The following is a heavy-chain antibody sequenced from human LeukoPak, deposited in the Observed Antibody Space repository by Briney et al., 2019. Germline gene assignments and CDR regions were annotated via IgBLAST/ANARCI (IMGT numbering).Heavy chain of an antibody. Sequence: EASVMVSCKASGYTFTGYYMHWVRQAPGQGLEWMGWISAYNGNTNYAQKLQGRVTMTTDTSTSTAYMELRSLRSDDTAVYYCARELSSGGSCYGYWGQGTLVTVSS. V-gene: IGHV1-18*04. J-gene: IGHJ4*02. CDR2: ISAYNGNT. CDR3: ARELSSGGSCYGY. D-gene: IGHD2-15*01. CDR1: GYTFTGYY.